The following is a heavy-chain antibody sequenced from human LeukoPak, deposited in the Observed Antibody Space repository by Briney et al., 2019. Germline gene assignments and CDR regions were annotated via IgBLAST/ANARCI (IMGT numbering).Heavy chain of an antibody. V-gene: IGHV1-69*13. J-gene: IGHJ4*02. CDR1: GGTFSSYA. CDR2: IIPIFGTA. D-gene: IGHD1-1*01. Sequence: SVKVSCKASGGTFSSYAISWVRQAPGQGLEWMGGIIPIFGTANYAQKFQGRVTITADESTSTAYMELSSLRSEDTAVYYCARVSRGQTGTTLGSFDYWGQGTLVTVSS. CDR3: ARVSRGQTGTTLGSFDY.